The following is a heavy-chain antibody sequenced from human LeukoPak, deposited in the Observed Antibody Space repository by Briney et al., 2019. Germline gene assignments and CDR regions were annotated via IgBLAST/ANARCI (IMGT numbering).Heavy chain of an antibody. CDR3: ATEPHHYYDSSGYYFPPNFDY. D-gene: IGHD3-22*01. J-gene: IGHJ4*02. CDR2: IGVAANT. CDR1: GFTFSSYD. V-gene: IGHV3-13*04. Sequence: PGGSLRLSCAASGFTFSSYDMHWVRQATGKGLEWVSAIGVAANTFYSGSVKGRFTISRENAKNSLYLLMSSLRAEDTAVYYCATEPHHYYDSSGYYFPPNFDYWGQGTLVTVSS.